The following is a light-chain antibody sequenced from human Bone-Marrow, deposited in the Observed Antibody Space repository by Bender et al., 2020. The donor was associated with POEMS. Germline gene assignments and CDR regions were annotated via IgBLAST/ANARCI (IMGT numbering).Light chain of an antibody. Sequence: QSVLTQPPSVSGAPGQRVSISCTGSASNIGAGYDVHWYQQLPGTAPRLLIFDSNNRPSGVPDRFSGSKSGTSASLAITGLQAEDEADYYCSTWDDRLNAWLFGGGTKLTVL. V-gene: IGLV1-40*01. CDR1: ASNIGAGYD. CDR2: DSN. CDR3: STWDDRLNAWL. J-gene: IGLJ3*02.